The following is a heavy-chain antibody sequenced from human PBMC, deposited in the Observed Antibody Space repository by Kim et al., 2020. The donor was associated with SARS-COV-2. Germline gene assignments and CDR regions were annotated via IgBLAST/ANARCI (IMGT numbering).Heavy chain of an antibody. V-gene: IGHV3-11*06. D-gene: IGHD5-12*01. CDR3: ARDTGYSYANWYFDL. J-gene: IGHJ2*01. Sequence: GRFTISRDNAKNSLYLQMNFLSADDTAVYYCARDTGYSYANWYFDLWGRGTLVTVSS.